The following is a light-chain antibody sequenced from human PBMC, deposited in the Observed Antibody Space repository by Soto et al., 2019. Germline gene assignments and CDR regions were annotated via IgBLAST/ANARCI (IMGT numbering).Light chain of an antibody. J-gene: IGLJ1*01. V-gene: IGLV2-14*01. CDR3: SSYTSSSLYV. Sequence: QSALTQPASVSGSPGQSFTISCTGTSSDVGGYNYVSWYQQHPGKAPKLMIYDVSNRPSGVSNRFSGSKSGNTAPLTISGLQAEDEADYYCSSYTSSSLYVFGTGTKLTVL. CDR1: SSDVGGYNY. CDR2: DVS.